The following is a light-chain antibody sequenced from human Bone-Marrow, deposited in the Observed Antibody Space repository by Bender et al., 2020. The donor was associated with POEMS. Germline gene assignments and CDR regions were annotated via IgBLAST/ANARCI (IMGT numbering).Light chain of an antibody. CDR2: EVN. CDR3: CSYVGSSTWV. J-gene: IGLJ2*01. CDR1: SRDIGAYTF. Sequence: QSALTQPPSASGSPGQSVTISCTGTSRDIGAYTFVSWYQHHPGKVPKLIIYEVNNRPSGVPDRFSGSKSANTAYLIVSGLQTEDEADYFCCSYVGSSTWVFGGGTKVTVL. V-gene: IGLV2-8*01.